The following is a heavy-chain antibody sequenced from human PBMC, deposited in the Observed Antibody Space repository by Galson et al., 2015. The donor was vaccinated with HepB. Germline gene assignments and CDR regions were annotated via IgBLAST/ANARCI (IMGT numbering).Heavy chain of an antibody. D-gene: IGHD3-10*01. J-gene: IGHJ4*02. CDR2: ISSNGGST. V-gene: IGHV3-64D*06. CDR3: VKPQYYYGSGSEFDY. CDR1: GFTFSSYA. Sequence: SLRLSCAASGFTFSSYAMHWVRQAPGKGLEYVSAISSNGGSTYYADSVKGRFTISRDNSKNTLYLQMSSLRAEDTAVYYCVKPQYYYGSGSEFDYWGQGTLVTVSS.